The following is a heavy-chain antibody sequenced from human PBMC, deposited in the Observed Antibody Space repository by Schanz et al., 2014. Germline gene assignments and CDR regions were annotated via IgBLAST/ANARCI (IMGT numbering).Heavy chain of an antibody. CDR2: ISSSGSSI. V-gene: IGHV3-11*04. CDR1: GFTFSDYY. Sequence: QVQLVDSGGGLVKPGGSLRLSCAASGFTFSDYYMTWIRQAPGKGLEWVSDISSSGSSIYYADSVKGRFTISRDNAIKSLILRMNNVRAEDTAVYYSAGDYKYFEAEAPWGQGTLVTVSS. CDR3: AGDYKYFEAEAP. D-gene: IGHD3-9*01. J-gene: IGHJ5*02.